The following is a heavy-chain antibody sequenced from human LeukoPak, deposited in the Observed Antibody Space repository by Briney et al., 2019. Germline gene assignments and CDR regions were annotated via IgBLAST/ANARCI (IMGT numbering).Heavy chain of an antibody. V-gene: IGHV4-31*03. CDR3: ASVPSDDSSGYYQLAIDY. J-gene: IGHJ4*02. CDR1: GGSVSSGGYY. CDR2: IYYSGST. D-gene: IGHD3-22*01. Sequence: PSETLSLTCTVSGGSVSSGGYYWSWIRQHPGKGLEWIGYIYYSGSTYYNPSLKSRVTISVDPSKNQFSLKLSSVTAADTAVYYCASVPSDDSSGYYQLAIDYWGQGTLVTVSS.